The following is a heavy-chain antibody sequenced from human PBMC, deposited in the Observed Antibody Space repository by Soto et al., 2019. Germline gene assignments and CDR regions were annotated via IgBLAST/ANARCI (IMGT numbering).Heavy chain of an antibody. V-gene: IGHV1-18*01. Sequence: GASVKVSCKASGYTFTNYGISWVRQAPGQGLEWMGWISANNGDTKYAQKLQGRVTMTTDTSMSTAYMELSRLRSDDTAVYYCARDRPHYYDTAYYGMDVWGQGTTVTVSS. CDR2: ISANNGDT. D-gene: IGHD3-22*01. CDR3: ARDRPHYYDTAYYGMDV. CDR1: GYTFTNYG. J-gene: IGHJ6*02.